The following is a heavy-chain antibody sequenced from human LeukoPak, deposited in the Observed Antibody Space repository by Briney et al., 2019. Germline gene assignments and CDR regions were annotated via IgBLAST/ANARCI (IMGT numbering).Heavy chain of an antibody. V-gene: IGHV3-30*18. D-gene: IGHD6-19*01. CDR1: GFTFSSYG. CDR3: AKGAVADLPLDY. J-gene: IGHJ4*02. Sequence: GRSLRLSCAASGFTFSSYGMHWVRQAPGRGLEWVAVISYDGSNKYYADSVKGRFTISRDNSKNTLYLQMNSLRAEDTAVYYCAKGAVADLPLDYWGQGTLVTVSS. CDR2: ISYDGSNK.